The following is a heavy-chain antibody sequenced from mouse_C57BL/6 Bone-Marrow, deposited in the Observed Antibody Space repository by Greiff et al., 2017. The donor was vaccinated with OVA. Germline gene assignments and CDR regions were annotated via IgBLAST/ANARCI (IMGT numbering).Heavy chain of an antibody. Sequence: EVKLMESGAELVRPGASVKLSCTASGFNIKDDYMHWVKQRPEQGLEWIGWIDPENGDTAYASKFQGKATITADTSSNTAYLQLSSLTSEDTAVYYCTTYDYDGFAYWGQGTLVTVSA. J-gene: IGHJ3*01. D-gene: IGHD2-4*01. CDR2: IDPENGDT. CDR3: TTYDYDGFAY. CDR1: GFNIKDDY. V-gene: IGHV14-4*01.